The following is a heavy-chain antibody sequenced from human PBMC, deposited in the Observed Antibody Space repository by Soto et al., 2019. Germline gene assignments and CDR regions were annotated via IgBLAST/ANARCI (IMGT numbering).Heavy chain of an antibody. D-gene: IGHD3-3*01. CDR2: ISSSSSTR. V-gene: IGHV3-48*02. CDR3: ARDKPWYYDFWSGYTPSYYGMDV. CDR1: GFTFSSYS. Sequence: EVQLVESGGGLVQPGGSLSLSCAASGFTFSSYSMNWVRQAPGKGLEWVSYISSSSSTRYYADSVKGRFTISRDNAKNSLYLQMNSLRDEDTAVYYCARDKPWYYDFWSGYTPSYYGMDVWGQGTTVTVSS. J-gene: IGHJ6*02.